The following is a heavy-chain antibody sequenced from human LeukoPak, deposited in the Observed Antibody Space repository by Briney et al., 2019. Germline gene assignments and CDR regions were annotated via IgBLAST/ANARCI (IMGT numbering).Heavy chain of an antibody. Sequence: ASETLSLTCTVSGGSISSGGYYWSWIRQHPGKGLEWIGYIYYSGSTYYNPSLKSRVTISVDTSKNQFSLKLSSVTAADTAVYYCTSGGAMVELWRQGTLVTVSS. V-gene: IGHV4-31*03. J-gene: IGHJ4*02. CDR1: GGSISSGGYY. CDR3: TSGGAMVEL. D-gene: IGHD3-16*01. CDR2: IYYSGST.